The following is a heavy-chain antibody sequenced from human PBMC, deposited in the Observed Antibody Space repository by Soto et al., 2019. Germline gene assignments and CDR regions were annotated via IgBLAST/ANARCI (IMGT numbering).Heavy chain of an antibody. D-gene: IGHD2-2*01. V-gene: IGHV3-48*03. CDR2: ISSSGSTI. CDR1: GFTFSSYE. CDR3: ASLIRPYASRTCCYSTLPGYVMDV. Sequence: GGSLRLSCAASGFTFSSYEMNWVRQAPGKVLELVSYISSSGSTIYYADSVKGRFTISRDNAKNSLYLQMNSLRAEDTAVYYWASLIRPYASRTCCYSTLPGYVMDVWGQWTTVTVSS. J-gene: IGHJ6*02.